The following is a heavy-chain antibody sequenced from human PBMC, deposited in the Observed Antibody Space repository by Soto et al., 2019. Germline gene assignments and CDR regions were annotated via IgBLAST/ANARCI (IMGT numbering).Heavy chain of an antibody. D-gene: IGHD2-2*01. CDR1: GGSISSGGYY. CDR2: IYYSGST. J-gene: IGHJ4*01. Sequence: QVQLQESGPGLVKPSQTLSLTCTVSGGSISSGGYYWSWIRQHPGKGLEWIGYIYYSGSTYYKPSLKRRVTLSADTSKNQFSLQLSDVTAADTAVYYCARGGGDNAAFDYWGHGTLVTVAS. V-gene: IGHV4-31*03. CDR3: ARGGGDNAAFDY.